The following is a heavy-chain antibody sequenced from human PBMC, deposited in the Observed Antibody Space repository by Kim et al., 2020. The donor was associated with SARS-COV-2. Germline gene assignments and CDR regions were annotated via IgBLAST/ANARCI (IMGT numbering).Heavy chain of an antibody. CDR3: ARIIRIAAGSWSWFDP. CDR1: GYSFTSYW. J-gene: IGHJ5*02. V-gene: IGHV5-51*01. CDR2: IYPGDSDT. Sequence: GESLKISCKGSGYSFTSYWIGWVRQMPGKGLEWMGIIYPGDSDTRYSPSFQGQVTISADKSISTAYLQWSSLKASDTAMYYCARIIRIAAGSWSWFDPWGQGTLVTVSS. D-gene: IGHD6-13*01.